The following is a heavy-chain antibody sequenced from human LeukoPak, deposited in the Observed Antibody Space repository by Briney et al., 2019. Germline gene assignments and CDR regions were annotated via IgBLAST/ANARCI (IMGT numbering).Heavy chain of an antibody. CDR1: GNYW. D-gene: IGHD2/OR15-2a*01. V-gene: IGHV3-74*01. CDR3: VSFYETY. Sequence: GGSLRLSCAASGNYWMHWVRQAPGKGLVWVSHINSDGSWTSYADSVKGRFTISKDNAKNTVYLQMNSLRAEDTAVYYCVSFYETYWGRGTLVAVSS. CDR2: INSDGSWT. J-gene: IGHJ4*02.